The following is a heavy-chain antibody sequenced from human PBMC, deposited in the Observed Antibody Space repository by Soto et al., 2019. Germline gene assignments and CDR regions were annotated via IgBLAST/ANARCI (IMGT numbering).Heavy chain of an antibody. J-gene: IGHJ6*02. Sequence: ASVKVSCKASGFTFTAYARYWVRQAPGQSLEWMGWINAGNGNTKYSQNFQGRVTITRDTSASTASMELSSLTSEDTAVYHCARELGINYGIDVWGQGTTVTVSS. V-gene: IGHV1-3*01. CDR1: GFTFTAYA. CDR3: ARELGINYGIDV. D-gene: IGHD3-16*01. CDR2: INAGNGNT.